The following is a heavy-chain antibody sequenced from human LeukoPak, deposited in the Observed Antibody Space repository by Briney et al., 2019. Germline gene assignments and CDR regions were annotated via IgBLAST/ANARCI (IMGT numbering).Heavy chain of an antibody. CDR2: ISSSGANT. J-gene: IGHJ4*02. V-gene: IGHV3-23*01. Sequence: PGGSLRLSCVASGFTFDGNAMSWVRQAPGKGLEWVSGISSSGANTYYTDSVKGRFTISRDNSKNTLYLQMNSLRAEDTAVYYCARADSPGASFHYWGQGTLGTVSS. D-gene: IGHD1-26*01. CDR1: GFTFDGNA. CDR3: ARADSPGASFHY.